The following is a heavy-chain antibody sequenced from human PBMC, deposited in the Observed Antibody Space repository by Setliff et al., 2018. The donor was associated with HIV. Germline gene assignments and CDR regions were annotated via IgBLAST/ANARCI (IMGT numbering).Heavy chain of an antibody. J-gene: IGHJ2*01. CDR1: GYTFTSYD. CDR2: MNPNSGNT. V-gene: IGHV1-8*01. Sequence: ASVKVSCKASGYTFTSYDINWVRQATGQGLEWMGWMNPNSGNTGYAQKFQGRVTMTEDTSTDTAYMELSSLRSEDTAVYYCATARQQLVGFDLWGRGTLVTVSS. D-gene: IGHD6-13*01. CDR3: ATARQQLVGFDL.